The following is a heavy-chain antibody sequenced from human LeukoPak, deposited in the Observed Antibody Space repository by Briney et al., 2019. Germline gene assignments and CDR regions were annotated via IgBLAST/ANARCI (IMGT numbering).Heavy chain of an antibody. CDR3: ARDRTAMAYAFDY. D-gene: IGHD5-18*01. CDR1: GGTFSSYA. J-gene: IGHJ4*02. Sequence: ASVKVSCKASGGTFSSYAISWVRQAPGQGLEWMGRIIPILGIANYAQKFQGRVTITADKSTSTAYMELSSLRSEDTAVYYCARDRTAMAYAFDYWGQGTLVTVSS. CDR2: IIPILGIA. V-gene: IGHV1-69*04.